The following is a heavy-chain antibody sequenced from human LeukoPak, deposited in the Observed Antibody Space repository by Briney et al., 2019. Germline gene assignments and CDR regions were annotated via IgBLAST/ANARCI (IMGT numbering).Heavy chain of an antibody. D-gene: IGHD3-10*01. Sequence: GGSLRLSCAVSGFTFSSYAMSWVRQAPGKGLEWVSAISGTGGSTYYADSVKGRFTISRDNSKNTLYLQMNSLRAEDTAVYYCAKDPTPYYYGSGSYYPQYNWFDPWGQGTLVTVSS. CDR3: AKDPTPYYYGSGSYYPQYNWFDP. CDR1: GFTFSSYA. V-gene: IGHV3-23*01. CDR2: ISGTGGST. J-gene: IGHJ5*02.